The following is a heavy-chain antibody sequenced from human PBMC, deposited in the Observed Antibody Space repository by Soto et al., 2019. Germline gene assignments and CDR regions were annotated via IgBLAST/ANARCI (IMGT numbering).Heavy chain of an antibody. CDR3: AHLSPLSGYYYSSPGYFQH. CDR2: IYWDDDK. CDR1: GFSLSTSGVG. Sequence: SGPTLVNPTQTLTLTCTFSGFSLSTSGVGVGWIRQPPGKALEWLALIYWDDDKRYSPSLKSKLTITKDTSKNQVVLTMTNMDPVDTATYYCAHLSPLSGYYYSSPGYFQHWGQGTLVTVS. D-gene: IGHD3-22*01. J-gene: IGHJ1*01. V-gene: IGHV2-5*02.